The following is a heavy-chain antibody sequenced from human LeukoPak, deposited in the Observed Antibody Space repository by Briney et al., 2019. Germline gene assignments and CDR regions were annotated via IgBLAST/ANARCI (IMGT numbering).Heavy chain of an antibody. CDR3: ARLELYYYGSGSYPPPDY. CDR2: IYPGDSDT. Sequence: KPGESLKISCKGSGYSFTSYWIGWVRQMPGKGLEWMGIIYPGDSDTRYSPSFQGQVTISADKSISTAYLQWSSLKASDTAMYYRARLELYYYGSGSYPPPDYWGQGTLVTVSS. D-gene: IGHD3-10*01. J-gene: IGHJ4*02. V-gene: IGHV5-51*03. CDR1: GYSFTSYW.